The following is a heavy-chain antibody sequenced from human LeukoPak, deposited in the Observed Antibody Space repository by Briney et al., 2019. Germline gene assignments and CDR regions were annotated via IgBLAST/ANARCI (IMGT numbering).Heavy chain of an antibody. CDR2: ISAYNGNT. CDR3: ARDDWGAMVRGVPHY. D-gene: IGHD3-10*01. J-gene: IGHJ4*02. CDR1: GYTFTSYG. V-gene: IGHV1-18*01. Sequence: GASVKVSCKASGYTFTSYGISWVRQAPGQGLEWMGWISAYNGNTNYAQKLQGRVTMTTDTSTSTAYMELRSLRSDDTAVYHCARDDWGAMVRGVPHYWGQGTLVTVSS.